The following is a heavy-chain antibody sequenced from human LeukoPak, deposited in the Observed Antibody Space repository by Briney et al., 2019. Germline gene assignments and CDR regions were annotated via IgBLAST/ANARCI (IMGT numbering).Heavy chain of an antibody. CDR1: GITFSNAW. J-gene: IGHJ4*02. CDR2: IKSKTDGGTT. V-gene: IGHV3-15*01. D-gene: IGHD5-12*01. Sequence: GGSLRLSCAASGITFSNAWMSWVRQGPGKGLGWIGRIKSKTDGGTTDYAAPVKGRFTISRDGSKNTLYLQMNNLKTEDTAVYYCSTEGDSGYESLFDYWGQGTLVTVSS. CDR3: STEGDSGYESLFDY.